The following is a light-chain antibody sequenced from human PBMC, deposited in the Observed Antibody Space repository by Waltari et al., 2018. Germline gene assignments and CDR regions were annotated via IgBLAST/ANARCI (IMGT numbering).Light chain of an antibody. J-gene: IGKJ4*01. CDR3: QQSYT. Sequence: DIQVTQSPSSLSASVGEKVTITCRASQSISEYLNWYQQKPGKAPKLLIYGASSLQSGVPSRFSGSGSGTDFTLSITSLQPEDSATYYCQQSYTFGGGTKVEIK. V-gene: IGKV1-39*01. CDR1: QSISEY. CDR2: GAS.